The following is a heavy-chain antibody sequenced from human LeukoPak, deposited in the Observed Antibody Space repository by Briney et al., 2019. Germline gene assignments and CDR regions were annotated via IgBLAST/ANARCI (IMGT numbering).Heavy chain of an antibody. CDR2: ISYDGSNN. Sequence: PGGSLRLSCAASGFTFSSYAMHWVRQAPGKGLEWVAVISYDGSNNYYADSVKGRFTISRDNSKNTLYLQMNSLRAEDTAVYYCAKDLGRIAAAAHYWGQGTLVTVSS. CDR1: GFTFSSYA. V-gene: IGHV3-30-3*01. J-gene: IGHJ4*02. D-gene: IGHD6-13*01. CDR3: AKDLGRIAAAAHY.